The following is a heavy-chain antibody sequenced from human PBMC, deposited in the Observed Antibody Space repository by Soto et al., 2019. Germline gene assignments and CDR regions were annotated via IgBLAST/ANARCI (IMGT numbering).Heavy chain of an antibody. CDR1: GFTFNTYG. V-gene: IGHV3-30*03. CDR2: ISYDGGDK. CDR3: ARRSSSSGFYYYGMDV. J-gene: IGHJ6*02. Sequence: PGGSLRLSCAAAGFTFNTYGIHWVRQAPSKGVEWVAVISYDGGDKFYADSVKGWVTMTRDTSISTAYMELSRLRSDDTAVYYCARRSSSSGFYYYGMDVWGQGTTVTVSS. D-gene: IGHD6-6*01.